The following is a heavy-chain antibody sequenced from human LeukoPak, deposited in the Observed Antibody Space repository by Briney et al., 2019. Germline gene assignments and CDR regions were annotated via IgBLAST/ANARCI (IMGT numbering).Heavy chain of an antibody. CDR2: ISWSSGSL. Sequence: GGSLRLSCAASGFTFSSYWMHWVRQAPGKGLEWVSGISWSSGSLGYADSVKGRFTISRDNAKNSLYLQMNSLRAEDTALYYCAKAELGYCSGGRCSGWAPFDHWGQGTLVTVSS. J-gene: IGHJ4*02. CDR3: AKAELGYCSGGRCSGWAPFDH. V-gene: IGHV3-9*01. D-gene: IGHD2-15*01. CDR1: GFTFSSYW.